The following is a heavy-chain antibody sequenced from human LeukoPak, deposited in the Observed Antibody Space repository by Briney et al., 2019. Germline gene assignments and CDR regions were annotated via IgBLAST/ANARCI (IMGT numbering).Heavy chain of an antibody. CDR3: ARDLSCSSTSCYAFDI. CDR2: IYYSGST. J-gene: IGHJ3*02. D-gene: IGHD2-2*01. CDR1: GGSISSYY. Sequence: SETLSLTCTVSGGSISSYYWSWIRQPPGKGLEWIGYIYYSGSTYYNPSLKSRVTISVDTSKNQFSLKLSSVTAADTAVYYCARDLSCSSTSCYAFDIWGQGTMVTVSS. V-gene: IGHV4-59*12.